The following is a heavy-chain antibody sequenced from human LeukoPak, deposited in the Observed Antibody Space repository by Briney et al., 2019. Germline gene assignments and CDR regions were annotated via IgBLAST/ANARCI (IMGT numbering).Heavy chain of an antibody. Sequence: GRSLRLSCAASGFTFSSYSMNSVRQAPGKGLERVSSISSSSSYIYYADSVKGRFTISRDNAKNSLYLQMNSLRAEDTAVYYCASGQSRTRGAYYYMDVWGKGTTVTVSS. J-gene: IGHJ6*03. D-gene: IGHD3/OR15-3a*01. CDR2: ISSSSSYI. CDR3: ASGQSRTRGAYYYMDV. V-gene: IGHV3-21*01. CDR1: GFTFSSYS.